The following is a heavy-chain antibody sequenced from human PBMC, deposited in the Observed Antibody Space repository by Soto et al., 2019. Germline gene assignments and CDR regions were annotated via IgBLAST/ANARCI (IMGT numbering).Heavy chain of an antibody. CDR3: ARGTARLGSLEGSGADRCFDP. V-gene: IGHV4-34*01. D-gene: IGHD3-3*01. CDR2: FNHSGST. CDR1: GWSFSVYD. Sequence: SQPLSLTCAVYGWSFSVYDWSGIRQPPGKGLDWIGEFNHSGSTHHNPSLKSRVTISVDTAKEQFSLKLSAVTAADTAVYDCARGTARLGSLEGSGADRCFDPWGQGTLVTVSS. J-gene: IGHJ5*02.